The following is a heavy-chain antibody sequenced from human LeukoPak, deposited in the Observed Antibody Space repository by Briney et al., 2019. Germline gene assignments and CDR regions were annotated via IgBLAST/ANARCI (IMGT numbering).Heavy chain of an antibody. CDR3: ARVRGRIAAAGTAPFDY. CDR1: GYTFTGYY. V-gene: IGHV1-2*02. Sequence: ASVKVSCKASGYTFTGYYMHWVRQAPGQGLEWMGWINPNSGGTNYAQKFQGRVTMTRDTSISPAYMELSRLRSDDTAVYYCARVRGRIAAAGTAPFDYWGQGTLVTVSS. D-gene: IGHD6-13*01. J-gene: IGHJ4*02. CDR2: INPNSGGT.